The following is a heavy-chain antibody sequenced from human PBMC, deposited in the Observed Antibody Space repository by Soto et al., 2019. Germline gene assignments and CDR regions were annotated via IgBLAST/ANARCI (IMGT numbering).Heavy chain of an antibody. D-gene: IGHD2-8*01. V-gene: IGHV1-8*01. J-gene: IGHJ6*03. CDR3: AREVRLGYCTNGVCYTYYYMDV. CDR1: GYTFTSYD. Sequence: ASVKVSCKTSGYTFTSYDINWVRQATGQGLEWMGWMNPNSGNTGYAQKFQGRVTMTRNTSISTAYMELSSLRSEDTAVYYCAREVRLGYCTNGVCYTYYYMDVWGKGTTVTVSS. CDR2: MNPNSGNT.